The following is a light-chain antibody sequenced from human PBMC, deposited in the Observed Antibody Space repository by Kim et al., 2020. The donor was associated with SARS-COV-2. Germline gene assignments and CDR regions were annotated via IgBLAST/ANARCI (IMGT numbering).Light chain of an antibody. CDR1: NIGRNL. CDR2: KDN. J-gene: IGLJ1*01. CDR3: QVWDSRSYV. Sequence: VVLGHTARITCGGNNIGRNLVHWYQQKPGQAPVLVIYKDNNRPSGIPERFSGSNSGNAATLTISGAQAGDDADYHCQVWDSRSYVFGTGTKVT. V-gene: IGLV3-9*01.